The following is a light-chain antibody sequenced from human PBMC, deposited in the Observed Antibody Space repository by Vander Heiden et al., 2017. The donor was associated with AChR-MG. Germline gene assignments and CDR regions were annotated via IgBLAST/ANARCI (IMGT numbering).Light chain of an antibody. V-gene: IGLV2-8*01. CDR1: SSDVGNY. CDR2: EVN. Sequence: QSALTQPPSASGSPGQSVTISCTATSSDVGNYFSWYQQHPGKALILSMYEVNRRPSGVPDRFSGSKSGATASLTVSGLQADDEAYYYCLSYAGSNGGFGPGTKVTVL. J-gene: IGLJ1*01. CDR3: LSYAGSNGG.